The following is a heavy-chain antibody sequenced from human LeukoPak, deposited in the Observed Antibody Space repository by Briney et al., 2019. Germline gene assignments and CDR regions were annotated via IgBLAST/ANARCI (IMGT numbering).Heavy chain of an antibody. CDR2: ISYDGSNE. V-gene: IGHV3-30-3*01. J-gene: IGHJ3*02. D-gene: IGHD3-22*01. CDR1: GFTFSSYA. Sequence: AGGSLRLSRAASGFTFSSYAMHWVRQAPGKGLEWVAVISYDGSNEYFADSVKGRFTISRDNSKNTLYLQMNSLRAEDTAVYYCARSITMIIVAGHAFDIWGQGTMVTVSS. CDR3: ARSITMIIVAGHAFDI.